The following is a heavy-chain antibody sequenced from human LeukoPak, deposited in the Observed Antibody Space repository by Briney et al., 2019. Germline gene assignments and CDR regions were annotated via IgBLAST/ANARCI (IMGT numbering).Heavy chain of an antibody. V-gene: IGHV3-48*01. D-gene: IGHD3-22*01. CDR2: ISSSSTI. CDR3: ARDGAYYDSRAYFDY. Sequence: GGSLRLSCAASGFTFSIYSMNWVRQAPGKGLEWVSYISSSSTIYYADSVKGRFTISRDNSKNTLYLQMNSLRAEDTAVYYCARDGAYYDSRAYFDYWGQGTLVTVSS. CDR1: GFTFSIYS. J-gene: IGHJ4*02.